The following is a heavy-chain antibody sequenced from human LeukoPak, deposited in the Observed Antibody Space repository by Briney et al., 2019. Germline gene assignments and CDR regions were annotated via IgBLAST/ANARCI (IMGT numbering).Heavy chain of an antibody. CDR2: IWYDGSNK. Sequence: PGGSLRLSCAASGFTFSTHGMHWVRQTPGKGLEWVAVIWYDGSNKYYADSVKGRSTISRDNSKNTLYLQMNSLGAEDTAVYYCAREDGDCLDYWGQGTLVTVSS. V-gene: IGHV3-33*01. CDR3: AREDGDCLDY. CDR1: GFTFSTHG. D-gene: IGHD2-21*02. J-gene: IGHJ4*02.